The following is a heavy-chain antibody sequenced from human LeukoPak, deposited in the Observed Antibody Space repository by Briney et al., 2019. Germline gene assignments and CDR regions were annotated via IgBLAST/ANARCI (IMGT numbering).Heavy chain of an antibody. CDR2: IYYSGST. Sequence: PSETLSLTCTVSGGSISSYYWSWIRQPPGKGLEWIGYIYYSGSTNYNPSLKSRVTISVDTSKNQFSLKLSSVTAADTAVYYCARGDRDYYGSGSYRPDWYFDYWGQGTLVTVSS. V-gene: IGHV4-59*01. CDR3: ARGDRDYYGSGSYRPDWYFDY. J-gene: IGHJ4*02. D-gene: IGHD3-10*01. CDR1: GGSISSYY.